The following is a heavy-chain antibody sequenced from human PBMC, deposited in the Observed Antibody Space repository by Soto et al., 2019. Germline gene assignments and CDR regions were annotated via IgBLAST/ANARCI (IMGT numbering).Heavy chain of an antibody. V-gene: IGHV1-8*01. CDR3: AGGRHHRWSANMAGGS. Sequence: QVQLVQSGAEVKKPGASAKVSCKASGYTFTSYDINWVRQATGQGLEWMGWMTSNSGNIGYAQKCQDRVTMTRHTAIRTAYMERKTVGSEDTALYCCAGGRHHRWSANMAGGSCGQGTLVTVSS. D-gene: IGHD3-3*01. CDR2: MTSNSGNI. J-gene: IGHJ5*02. CDR1: GYTFTSYD.